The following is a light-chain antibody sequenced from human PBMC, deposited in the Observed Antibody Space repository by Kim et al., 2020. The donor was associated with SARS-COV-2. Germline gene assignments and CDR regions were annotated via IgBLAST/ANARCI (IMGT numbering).Light chain of an antibody. Sequence: LTCTLRSGINVGAYSIHGYQQKPVSPPLYLLRYKSDSDKQPGSGVPSRFSGSKDASANAGILLISGLQSEDEADYYCMIWHGSAWEFGGGTQLTVL. CDR2: YKSDSDK. CDR3: MIWHGSAWE. J-gene: IGLJ3*02. V-gene: IGLV5-45*02. CDR1: SGINVGAYS.